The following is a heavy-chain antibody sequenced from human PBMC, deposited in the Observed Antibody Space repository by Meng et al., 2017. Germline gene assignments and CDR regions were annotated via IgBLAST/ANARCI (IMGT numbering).Heavy chain of an antibody. CDR3: ARVVYSSGWSFDY. Sequence: QWHWAESGGVVVQPWRSLRLSCAASGFTFRSYGMHWVRQAPGKGLEWVAVIWYDGSNKYYADSVKGRFTISRDNSKNTLYLQMNSLRAEDTAVYYCARVVYSSGWSFDYWGQGTLVTVSS. CDR2: IWYDGSNK. CDR1: GFTFRSYG. V-gene: IGHV3-33*01. D-gene: IGHD6-19*01. J-gene: IGHJ4*02.